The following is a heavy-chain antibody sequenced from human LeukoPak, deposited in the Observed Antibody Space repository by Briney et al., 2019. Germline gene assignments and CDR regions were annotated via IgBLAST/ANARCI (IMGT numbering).Heavy chain of an antibody. J-gene: IGHJ3*01. CDR1: GYTFSTYG. CDR3: ARDLYYYGSGSYYDVFDV. Sequence: ASVKVSCKASGYTFSTYGISWVRQAPGQGLEWMGWISAYKGNTYYAQKLQGRVTMTTDTSTSTDYMELRSLRSDDTAIYYCARDLYYYGSGSYYDVFDVWGQGTMVTVSS. V-gene: IGHV1-18*01. D-gene: IGHD3-10*01. CDR2: ISAYKGNT.